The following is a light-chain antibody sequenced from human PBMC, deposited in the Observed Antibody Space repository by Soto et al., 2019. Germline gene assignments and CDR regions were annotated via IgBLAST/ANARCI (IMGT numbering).Light chain of an antibody. CDR3: MQALQTPYT. CDR1: QSLLQSDGYNY. Sequence: DIVMNQSPLSLPVTPGEPASISCRSSQSLLQSDGYNYLDWYLQKPGQSPQLLIYLGSNRASGVPDRFSGSGSGTDFTLKISRVEADDVGVYYCMQALQTPYTFGQGTKLEIK. V-gene: IGKV2-28*01. CDR2: LGS. J-gene: IGKJ2*01.